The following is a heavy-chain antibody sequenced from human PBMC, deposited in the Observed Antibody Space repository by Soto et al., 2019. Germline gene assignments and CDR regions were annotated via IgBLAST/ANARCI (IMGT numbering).Heavy chain of an antibody. CDR2: ISPKSTYT. CDR1: GFPVSDYY. D-gene: IGHD2-21*01. Sequence: QVHLVESGGGLVKPGGSLRLSCATSGFPVSDYYMSWLRQAPGKRLEWLSHISPKSTYTNYADSVKGRFTISRDNTMSSLFLQMNSLGVEDTAVYYCARGGGGGLFEHWGQGVLVTVSS. V-gene: IGHV3-11*06. J-gene: IGHJ4*02. CDR3: ARGGGGGLFEH.